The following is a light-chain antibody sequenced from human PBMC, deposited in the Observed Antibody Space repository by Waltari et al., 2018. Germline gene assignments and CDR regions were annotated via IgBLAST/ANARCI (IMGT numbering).Light chain of an antibody. J-gene: IGLJ1*01. CDR1: NSDVGGYNY. CDR2: EVT. V-gene: IGLV2-14*01. CDR3: SSYTNSGTYV. Sequence: QSALTQPASVSGSPGQSITISCTGTNSDVGGYNYVSWYQQRPGKAPQLLVSEVTNRPSGVSNRFSGSKSDNTASLTISGLLAEDEADYYCSSYTNSGTYVFGTGTKVTVL.